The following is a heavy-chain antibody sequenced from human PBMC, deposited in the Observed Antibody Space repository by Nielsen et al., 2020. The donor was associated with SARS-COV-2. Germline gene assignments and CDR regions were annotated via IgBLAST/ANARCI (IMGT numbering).Heavy chain of an antibody. D-gene: IGHD4-17*01. Sequence: GGSLRLSCAASGFTSSSYWMHWVRQAPGKGLVWVSRINSDGSSTSYADSVKGRFTISRDNSKNTLYLQMNSLRAEDTAVYYCAKDGGYGDYAGYFDLWGRGTLVTVSS. J-gene: IGHJ2*01. CDR3: AKDGGYGDYAGYFDL. CDR2: INSDGSST. CDR1: GFTSSSYW. V-gene: IGHV3-74*01.